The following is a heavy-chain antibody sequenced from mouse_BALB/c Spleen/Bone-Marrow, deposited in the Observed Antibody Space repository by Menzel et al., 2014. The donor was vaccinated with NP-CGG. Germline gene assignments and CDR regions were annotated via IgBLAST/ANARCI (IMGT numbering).Heavy chain of an antibody. CDR2: IWAGGST. CDR1: GFSLTSYG. CDR3: ARGPLLRLRGYFDY. D-gene: IGHD1-2*01. Sequence: QVQLKESGPGLVSPSQSLSITCTVSGFSLTSYGVHWVRQPPGKGLEWLGVIWAGGSTNYNSALMSRLSISKDNSKSQVFLKMNSLQTDDTAMYYCARGPLLRLRGYFDYWGQGTTLTVSS. V-gene: IGHV2-9*02. J-gene: IGHJ2*01.